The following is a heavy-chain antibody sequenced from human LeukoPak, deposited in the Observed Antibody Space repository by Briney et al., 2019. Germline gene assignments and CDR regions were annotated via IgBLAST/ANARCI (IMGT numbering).Heavy chain of an antibody. CDR3: VKDRYGDLEN. J-gene: IGHJ4*01. V-gene: IGHV3-23*01. D-gene: IGHD4-17*01. Sequence: GGSLRLSCAVSGFAFGSEAMSWVRQSPARGLEWVASISPGGGTTYYADYVKGRFTISRDNSKNSLFVQMNSLRAEDTAVYYCVKDRYGDLENWGQGTLVTVSS. CDR1: GFAFGSEA. CDR2: ISPGGGTT.